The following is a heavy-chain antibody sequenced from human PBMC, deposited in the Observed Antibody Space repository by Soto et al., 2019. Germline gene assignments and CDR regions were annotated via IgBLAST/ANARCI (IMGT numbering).Heavy chain of an antibody. J-gene: IGHJ3*02. Sequence: SETLSLTCTVSGGSISSYYWSWIRQPPGKGLEWIGYIYYSGSTNYNPSLKSRVTISVDTSKNQFSLKLSSVTAADTAVYYCATGGTDYGDYLGHRNGPVAFDIWGQGTMVTVSS. CDR3: ATGGTDYGDYLGHRNGPVAFDI. CDR2: IYYSGST. D-gene: IGHD4-17*01. CDR1: GGSISSYY. V-gene: IGHV4-59*08.